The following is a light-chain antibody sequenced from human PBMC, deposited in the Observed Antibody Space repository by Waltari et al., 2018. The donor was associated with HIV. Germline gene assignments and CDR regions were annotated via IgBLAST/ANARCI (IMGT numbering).Light chain of an antibody. CDR1: NSDVGSYNL. Sequence: QSALTQPASASGSPGQSITLSCTGTNSDVGSYNLVSWYQQHPGKAPKLMIYEGSKRPSGVSNRFSGSKSGNTASLTISGLQAEDEADYYCCSYAGSNTFVFGAGTKVTVL. CDR3: CSYAGSNTFV. CDR2: EGS. J-gene: IGLJ1*01. V-gene: IGLV2-23*03.